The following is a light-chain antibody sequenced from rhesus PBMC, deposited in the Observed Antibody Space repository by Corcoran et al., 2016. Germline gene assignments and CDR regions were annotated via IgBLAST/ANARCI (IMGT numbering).Light chain of an antibody. CDR1: ENVNNY. J-gene: IGKJ2*01. CDR3: QHGYGTPYS. CDR2: KAS. Sequence: DIQMTQSPSSLSASVGDRVTITCRASENVNNYLNWYQQKPGKAPKLLIYKASTLQSGVPSRFSGSGPGTDYTFTISSLQPEDVATYYCQHGYGTPYSFGQGTKVEIK. V-gene: IGKV1-74*01.